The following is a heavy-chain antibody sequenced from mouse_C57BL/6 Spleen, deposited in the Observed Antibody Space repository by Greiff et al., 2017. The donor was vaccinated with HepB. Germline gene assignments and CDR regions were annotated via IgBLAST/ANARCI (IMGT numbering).Heavy chain of an antibody. CDR1: GFTFSDYY. V-gene: IGHV5-12*01. D-gene: IGHD3-2*02. CDR2: ISNGGGST. CDR3: ARQGAQANIFAY. J-gene: IGHJ3*01. Sequence: EVKVVESGGGLVQPGGSLKLSCAASGFTFSDYYMYWVRQTPEKRLEWVAYISNGGGSTYYPDTVKGRFTISRDNAKNTLYLQMRRLKSEDTAMYYCARQGAQANIFAYWGQGTLVTVSA.